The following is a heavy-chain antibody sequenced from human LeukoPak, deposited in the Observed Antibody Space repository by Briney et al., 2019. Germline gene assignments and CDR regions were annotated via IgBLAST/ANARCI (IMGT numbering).Heavy chain of an antibody. CDR1: GYSISSGYY. CDR2: IYHSGST. J-gene: IGHJ4*02. D-gene: IGHD5-24*01. Sequence: SETLSLTCTVSGYSISSGYYWGWIRQPPGKGLEWIGSIYHSGSTYYNPSLKSRVTISVDTSKNQFSLKLSSVTAADTAVYYCARDRLMDWGQGTLVTVSS. V-gene: IGHV4-38-2*02. CDR3: ARDRLMD.